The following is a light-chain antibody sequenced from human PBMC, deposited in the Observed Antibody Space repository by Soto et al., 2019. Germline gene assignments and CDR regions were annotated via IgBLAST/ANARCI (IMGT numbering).Light chain of an antibody. CDR3: AAWDDSLSGWV. CDR1: SSNIGSNF. CDR2: RNN. Sequence: QPVLTQPPSASGTPGQRVTISCSGSSSNIGSNFVYWYQQFPGTAPKLLIYRNNQRPSGVPDRFSGSKSGTSASLAISGLPSEDEADHYCAAWDDSLSGWVFGGGTKVTVL. V-gene: IGLV1-47*01. J-gene: IGLJ3*02.